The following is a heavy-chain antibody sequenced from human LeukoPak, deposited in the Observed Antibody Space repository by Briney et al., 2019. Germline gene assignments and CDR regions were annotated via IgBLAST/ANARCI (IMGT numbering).Heavy chain of an antibody. J-gene: IGHJ3*02. CDR3: AKSDGSGSYYNEAFDI. V-gene: IGHV3-23*01. CDR1: GFTFSSYA. CDR2: ISGSGGST. Sequence: GGSLRLSCAASGFTFSSYAMSWVRQAPGKGLEWVSAISGSGGSTYYADSVKGRFTISRDNSKNTLYLQMNSLRAEDTAVYYCAKSDGSGSYYNEAFDIWGQGTMVTVSS. D-gene: IGHD3-10*01.